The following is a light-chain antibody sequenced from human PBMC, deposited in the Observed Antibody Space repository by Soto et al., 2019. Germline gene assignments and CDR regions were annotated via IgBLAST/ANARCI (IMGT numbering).Light chain of an antibody. CDR3: QQRTTWPRT. CDR2: DAS. V-gene: IGKV3-11*01. CDR1: QDVFTE. Sequence: EIVLTQSPATLPLSPGESATLSCRASQDVFTELAWYQVKPGQTPRLLIRDASNRAAGIPPRFTGSGSGTDFTLTISTLAPEDFAHYYCQQRTTWPRTFGPGTRVEIK. J-gene: IGKJ1*01.